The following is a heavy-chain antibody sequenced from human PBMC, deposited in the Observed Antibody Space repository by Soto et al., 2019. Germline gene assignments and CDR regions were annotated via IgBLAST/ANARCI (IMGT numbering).Heavy chain of an antibody. CDR3: ARDGGRAAAGRETQNYYYGMDV. CDR2: TYYRSKWYN. J-gene: IGHJ6*02. CDR1: GDSVSSNSAA. Sequence: SQTLSLTCAISGDSVSSNSAAWNWIRQSPSRGLEWLGRTYYRSKWYNDYAVSVKSRITINPDTSKNQFSLQLNSVTPEDTAVYYCARDGGRAAAGRETQNYYYGMDVWGQGTTVTVSS. D-gene: IGHD6-13*01. V-gene: IGHV6-1*01.